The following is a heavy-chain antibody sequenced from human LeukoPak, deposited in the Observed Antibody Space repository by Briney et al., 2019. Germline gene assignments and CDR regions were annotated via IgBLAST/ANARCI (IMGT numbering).Heavy chain of an antibody. CDR2: ITSTTSYV. V-gene: IGHV3-21*04. CDR1: GFTFKSYT. CDR3: AKDFAWGYCSSTSCPRATYYYYYMDV. D-gene: IGHD2-2*01. J-gene: IGHJ6*03. Sequence: GGSLRLSCAASGFTFKSYTMNWVRQAPGKGLEWVSSITSTTSYVYYADSVMGRFTISRDNSKNTLYLQMNSLRAEDTAVYYCAKDFAWGYCSSTSCPRATYYYYYMDVWGKGTTVTVSS.